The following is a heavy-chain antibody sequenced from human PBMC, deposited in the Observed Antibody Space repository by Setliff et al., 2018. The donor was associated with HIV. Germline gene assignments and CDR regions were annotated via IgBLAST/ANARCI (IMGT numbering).Heavy chain of an antibody. CDR1: TITFSNYY. V-gene: IGHV3-7*01. CDR3: ARARTGWYNFDY. CDR2: IKEDGSEK. D-gene: IGHD6-19*01. J-gene: IGHJ4*02. Sequence: GGSLRLSCAASTITFSNYYVNWVRQAPGKGLEWVANIKEDGSEKYYVDSVKGRFTISRDKVKNSLYLQMNSLRVEDTAVYYCARARTGWYNFDYWGQGTPVTVSS.